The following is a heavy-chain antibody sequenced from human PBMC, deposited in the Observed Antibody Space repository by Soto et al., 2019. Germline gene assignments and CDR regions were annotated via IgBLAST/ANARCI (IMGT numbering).Heavy chain of an antibody. D-gene: IGHD3-3*01. CDR1: GYTFTSYD. CDR2: MNPNSGNT. Sequence: ASVKVSCKASGYTFTSYDINWVRQATGQGLEWMGWMNPNSGNTGYAQKFQGRVTMTRNTSISTAYMELSSLRSEDTAVYYCARGGNDFWSGYSIYYYYYYMDVWGKGTTVTVSS. J-gene: IGHJ6*03. V-gene: IGHV1-8*01. CDR3: ARGGNDFWSGYSIYYYYYYMDV.